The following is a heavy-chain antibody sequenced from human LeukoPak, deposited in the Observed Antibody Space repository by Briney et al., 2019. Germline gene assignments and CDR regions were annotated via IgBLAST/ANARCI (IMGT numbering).Heavy chain of an antibody. CDR1: GGSISSSNW. CDR2: IYHSGST. J-gene: IGHJ5*02. CDR3: ARDRLMRTSLINWFDP. V-gene: IGHV4-4*02. Sequence: PSETLSLTCAVSGGSISSSNWWSWIRQPPGKGLEWIGEIYHSGSTNYNPSLKSRVTISVDKSKTQFSLKLSSVTAADTAVYYCARDRLMRTSLINWFDPWGQGTLVTVSS. D-gene: IGHD2-2*01.